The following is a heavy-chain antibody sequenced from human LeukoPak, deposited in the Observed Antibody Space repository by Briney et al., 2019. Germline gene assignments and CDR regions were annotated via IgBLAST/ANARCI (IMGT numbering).Heavy chain of an antibody. J-gene: IGHJ4*02. V-gene: IGHV3-30*02. CDR1: GFTFSSYG. Sequence: PGGSLRLSCAPSGFTFSSYGMHWVRQPPAKGWGGGAFIRYDGSNKYYADSVKGRFTISRDNSKNTLYLQMNSLRAEDTAVYYCAKAGTLDTAMMHFDYWGQGTLVTVSS. CDR3: AKAGTLDTAMMHFDY. D-gene: IGHD5-18*01. CDR2: IRYDGSNK.